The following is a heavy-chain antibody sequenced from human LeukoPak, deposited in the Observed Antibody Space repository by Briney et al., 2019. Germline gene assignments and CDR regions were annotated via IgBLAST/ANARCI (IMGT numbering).Heavy chain of an antibody. Sequence: GGSLRLSCAASGFTFSNYAMTWVRQARGKGLEWVSTINTIGDTTYYADSVKGRFTISRVNSKNTLYLQMNSLRAGDTAIYYCAKSVSGSSYDYWGQGTLVTVSS. CDR1: GFTFSNYA. D-gene: IGHD6-19*01. CDR3: AKSVSGSSYDY. CDR2: INTIGDTT. J-gene: IGHJ4*02. V-gene: IGHV3-23*01.